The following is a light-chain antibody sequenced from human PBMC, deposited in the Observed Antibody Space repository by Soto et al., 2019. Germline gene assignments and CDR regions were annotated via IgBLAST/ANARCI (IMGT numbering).Light chain of an antibody. CDR3: QQYNTYSWT. V-gene: IGKV1-5*01. CDR1: QGIRNL. Sequence: DIQMTQSPSTLSASVGERVTISCRANQGIRNLLAWYQQKPGKAPKLLIYDASTLESGVPSRFRGSGSGTQFTLTIRRLQPDDFETYYCQQYNTYSWTFGQGTKVE. CDR2: DAS. J-gene: IGKJ1*01.